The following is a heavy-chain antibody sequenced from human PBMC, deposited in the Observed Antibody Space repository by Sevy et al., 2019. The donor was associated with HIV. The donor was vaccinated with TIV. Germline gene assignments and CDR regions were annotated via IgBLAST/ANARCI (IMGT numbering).Heavy chain of an antibody. CDR3: AKELYGGIAAAGTGEFDP. Sequence: GGSLRLSCAASGFTFDDYAMHWVRQAPGKGLEWVSGISWKSGSIGYADSVKGRFTISRDNAKNSLYQQMNSLRAEDTALYYCAKELYGGIAAAGTGEFDPWGQGTLVTVSS. V-gene: IGHV3-9*01. CDR2: ISWKSGSI. CDR1: GFTFDDYA. D-gene: IGHD6-13*01. J-gene: IGHJ5*02.